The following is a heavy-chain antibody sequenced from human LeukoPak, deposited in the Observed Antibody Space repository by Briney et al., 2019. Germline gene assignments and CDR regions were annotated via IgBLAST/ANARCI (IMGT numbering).Heavy chain of an antibody. CDR3: AREGSVFLGAFDI. V-gene: IGHV3-53*01. J-gene: IGHJ3*02. CDR2: IYSGGST. D-gene: IGHD1-26*01. CDR1: GFTVSSNY. Sequence: TGGSLRLSCAASGFTVSSNYMSWVRQAPGKGLEWVSVIYSGGSTYYADSVKGRFTISRDNSKNTLYLQMNSLRAEDTAVYYCAREGSVFLGAFDIWGQGTMVTVSS.